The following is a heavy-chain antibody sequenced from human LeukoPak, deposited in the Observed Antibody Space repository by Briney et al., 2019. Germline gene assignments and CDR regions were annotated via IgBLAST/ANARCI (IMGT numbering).Heavy chain of an antibody. CDR2: INPNSGGT. J-gene: IGHJ4*02. Sequence: ASVKVSCKASGYTFTGYYMHWVRQAPGQGLEWMGWINPNSGGTNYAQKFQGRVTMTRDTSISTAYMELSRLRSDDTAVYYCARAWLRLNPYFDYWGQGTLVTVSS. D-gene: IGHD5-12*01. V-gene: IGHV1-2*02. CDR3: ARAWLRLNPYFDY. CDR1: GYTFTGYY.